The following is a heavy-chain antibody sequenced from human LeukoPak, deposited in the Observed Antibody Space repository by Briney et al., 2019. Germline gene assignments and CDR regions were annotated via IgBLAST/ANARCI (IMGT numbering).Heavy chain of an antibody. CDR3: ARNRGIPFELDY. Sequence: ASVKVSCKASGYTFTGYYMHWVRQAPGQGLEWMGWINPNSGGTNYAQKLQGRVTMTTDTSTSTAYMELRSLRSDDTAVYYCARNRGIPFELDYWGQGTLVTVSS. CDR2: INPNSGGT. J-gene: IGHJ4*02. D-gene: IGHD5-18*01. CDR1: GYTFTGYY. V-gene: IGHV1-2*02.